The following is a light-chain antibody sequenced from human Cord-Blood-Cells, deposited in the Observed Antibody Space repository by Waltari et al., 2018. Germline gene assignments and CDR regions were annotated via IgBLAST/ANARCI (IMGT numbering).Light chain of an antibody. CDR3: QQSYSTPQT. Sequence: DIQMTQSPSSLSASVGDRVNITCRASQSMSSYLNWYQQKPGKAPKLLIYAASSLQSGGPSRFSGRGSGTDFTLTISSLQPEDFATYYCQQSYSTPQTFGQGTKVEIK. V-gene: IGKV1-39*01. CDR2: AAS. CDR1: QSMSSY. J-gene: IGKJ1*01.